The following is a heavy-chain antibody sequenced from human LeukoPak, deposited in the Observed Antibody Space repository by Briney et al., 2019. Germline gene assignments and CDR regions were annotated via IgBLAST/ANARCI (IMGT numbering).Heavy chain of an antibody. CDR1: GGSISSGGFY. CDR2: LSYIGST. CDR3: ARGVRGVTSYGLDS. Sequence: SETLSLTCTISGGSISSGGFYWSWIRQLPGRGLERIGYLSYIGSTYYSPSLKSRVTISPDMSKNRFSLRLTSVTAADTAVYFCARGVRGVTSYGLDSWGQGTLVTVSS. V-gene: IGHV4-31*03. D-gene: IGHD3-10*01. J-gene: IGHJ4*02.